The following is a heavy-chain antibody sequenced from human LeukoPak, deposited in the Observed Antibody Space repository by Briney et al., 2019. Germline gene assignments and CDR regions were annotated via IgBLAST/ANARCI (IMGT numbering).Heavy chain of an antibody. CDR3: AKDILSGTPHSGHAFDI. Sequence: GRSLRLSCAASGFTFDDYAMHWVRQAPGKGLEWVSGISWNSGSIGYADSVKGRFTISRDNAKNSLYLQMNSLRAEDTALYYCAKDILSGTPHSGHAFDIWGQGTMVTVSS. CDR2: ISWNSGSI. CDR1: GFTFDDYA. J-gene: IGHJ3*02. V-gene: IGHV3-9*01. D-gene: IGHD1-1*01.